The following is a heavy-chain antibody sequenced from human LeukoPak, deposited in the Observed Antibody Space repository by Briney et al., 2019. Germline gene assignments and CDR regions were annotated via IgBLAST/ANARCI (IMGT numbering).Heavy chain of an antibody. CDR1: GGSISSGDYY. J-gene: IGHJ6*02. D-gene: IGHD3-22*01. Sequence: SETLSLTCTVSGGSISSGDYYWSWIRQPPGKGLEWIGYTYYSGSTYYNPSLKSRVTISVDTSKNQFSLKLSSVTAADTAVYYCARKYSGYYYGMDVWGQGTTVTVSS. CDR3: ARKYSGYYYGMDV. V-gene: IGHV4-30-4*01. CDR2: TYYSGST.